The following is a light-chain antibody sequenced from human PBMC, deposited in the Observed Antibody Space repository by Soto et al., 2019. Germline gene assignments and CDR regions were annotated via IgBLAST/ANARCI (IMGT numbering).Light chain of an antibody. J-gene: IGKJ2*01. CDR1: RSVLDNSDNKNY. CDR2: WAT. Sequence: DIVMTQSPDSLTVSLGERATINCKSSRSVLDNSDNKNYLAWYQQKSGQPPKLLIYWATTREFGVPDRFSGSGSGTDFTLTISSLQAEDVAVYYCQQYYSTPYTFGQGTKLGIK. CDR3: QQYYSTPYT. V-gene: IGKV4-1*01.